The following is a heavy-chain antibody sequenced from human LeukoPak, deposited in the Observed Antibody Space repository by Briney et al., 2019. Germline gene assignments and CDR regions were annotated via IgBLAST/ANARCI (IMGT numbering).Heavy chain of an antibody. Sequence: GASVKVSCKASGGTFSSYAISWVRQAPGQGLEWMGGIIPIFSTANYAQKFQGRVTITADESTSTAYMELSSLRSEDTAVYYCARVKGGSGSYSKIRRPPNYYYGMDVWGQGTTVTVSS. V-gene: IGHV1-69*13. CDR3: ARVKGGSGSYSKIRRPPNYYYGMDV. CDR1: GGTFSSYA. J-gene: IGHJ6*02. CDR2: IIPIFSTA. D-gene: IGHD3-10*01.